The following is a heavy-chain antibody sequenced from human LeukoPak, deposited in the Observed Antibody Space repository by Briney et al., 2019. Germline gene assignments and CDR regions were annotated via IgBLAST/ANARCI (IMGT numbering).Heavy chain of an antibody. D-gene: IGHD2-21*02. CDR1: GYTLTELS. Sequence: ASVKVSFKVSGYTLTELSMHWVRQAPGKGLEWMGGFDPEDGETIYAQKFQGRVTMTEDTSTDTAYMELSSLRSEDTAVYYCATYWVVVTAKDAFDIWGQGTMVTVSS. CDR3: ATYWVVVTAKDAFDI. V-gene: IGHV1-24*01. J-gene: IGHJ3*02. CDR2: FDPEDGET.